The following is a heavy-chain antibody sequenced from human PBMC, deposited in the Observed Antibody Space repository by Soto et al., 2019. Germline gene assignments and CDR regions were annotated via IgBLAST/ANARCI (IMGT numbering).Heavy chain of an antibody. CDR1: GYTFTSYY. CDR2: INPSGGST. Sequence: ASVKVSCKASGYTFTSYYMHWVRQAPGQGLEWMGTINPSGGSTSYAQKFQGRVTMTRDTSTSTVYMELSSLRSEDTAVYYCAREGITVTNGDRHYYYYGMDVWGQGTTVTVSS. D-gene: IGHD4-17*01. V-gene: IGHV1-46*01. CDR3: AREGITVTNGDRHYYYYGMDV. J-gene: IGHJ6*02.